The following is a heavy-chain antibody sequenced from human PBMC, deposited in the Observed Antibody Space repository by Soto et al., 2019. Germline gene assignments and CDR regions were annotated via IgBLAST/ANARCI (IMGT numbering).Heavy chain of an antibody. CDR3: ARGNSKIVVVTAMWV. J-gene: IGHJ4*02. CDR2: IIPIFGTE. CDR1: GGTFSSYA. V-gene: IGHV1-69*01. Sequence: QVQLVQSGAEVKKPGSSVKVSCKASGGTFSSYAISWVRQAPGQGLEWMGGIIPIFGTENYAQKFQGRVTINADESTSTAYMELSSLRSEDTAVYYCARGNSKIVVVTAMWVWGQGTLVTGSS. D-gene: IGHD2-21*02.